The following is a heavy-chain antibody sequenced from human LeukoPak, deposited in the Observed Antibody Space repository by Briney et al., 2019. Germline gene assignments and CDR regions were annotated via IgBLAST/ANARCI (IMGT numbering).Heavy chain of an antibody. CDR3: AAQCNDDFCYKRDYMDV. V-gene: IGHV1-2*02. CDR1: KNMFTGYF. CDR2: INPNSGGT. Sequence: GSVEVSCKTSKNMFTGYFMHWVRQAPGQGLEWIGWINPNSGGTLFARRFQGRVTMTRDTSIGATYMELSRLTSDDTALYYCAAQCNDDFCYKRDYMDVWGKGTMVIVSS. D-gene: IGHD2-2*02. J-gene: IGHJ6*03.